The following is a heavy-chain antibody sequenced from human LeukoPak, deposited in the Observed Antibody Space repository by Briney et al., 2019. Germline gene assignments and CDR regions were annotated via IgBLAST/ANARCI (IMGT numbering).Heavy chain of an antibody. CDR1: GGSISSYY. CDR2: IYYSGST. V-gene: IGHV4-59*01. J-gene: IGHJ5*02. Sequence: SETLSLTCTVSGGSISSYYWSWIRQPPGKGLEWIGYIYYSGSTNYNPSLKSRVTISVDTSKNQFPLKLSSVTAADTAVYYCARDIAAVAGWFDPWGQGTLVTVSS. D-gene: IGHD6-19*01. CDR3: ARDIAAVAGWFDP.